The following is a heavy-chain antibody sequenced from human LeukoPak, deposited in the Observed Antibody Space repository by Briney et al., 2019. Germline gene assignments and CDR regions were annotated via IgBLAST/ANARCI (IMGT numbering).Heavy chain of an antibody. V-gene: IGHV1-69*05. D-gene: IGHD3-22*01. CDR2: IIPIFGTA. CDR3: ARDQYYYDSSGYYYFAFDI. CDR1: GGTFSSYA. Sequence: ASVKVSCKASGGTFSSYAISWVRQAPGQGLEWMGKIIPIFGTANYAQKFQGRVTITTDESTSTAYMELSSLRSEDTAVYYCARDQYYYDSSGYYYFAFDIWGQRTMVTVSS. J-gene: IGHJ3*02.